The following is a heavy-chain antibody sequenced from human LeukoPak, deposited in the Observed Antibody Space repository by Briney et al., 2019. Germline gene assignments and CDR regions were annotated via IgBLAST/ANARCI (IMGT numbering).Heavy chain of an antibody. V-gene: IGHV1-18*01. J-gene: IGHJ6*03. CDR3: ARDIPRGSSSWYELLPPYYYYYYIDV. CDR2: ISAYNGNT. D-gene: IGHD6-13*01. Sequence: ASVKVSCKASGYTFTSYGISWVRQAPGQGLEWMGWISAYNGNTNYAQKLQGRVTMTTDTSTSTAYMELRSLRSDDTAVYYCARDIPRGSSSWYELLPPYYYYYYIDVWGKGTTVTVSS. CDR1: GYTFTSYG.